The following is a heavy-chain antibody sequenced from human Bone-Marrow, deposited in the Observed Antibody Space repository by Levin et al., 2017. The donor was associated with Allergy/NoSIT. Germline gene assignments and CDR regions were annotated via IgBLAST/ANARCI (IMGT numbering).Heavy chain of an antibody. CDR1: GYTFGHYG. Sequence: ASVKVSCKASGYTFGHYGIIWMRQAPGQGPEWVGRINTNTGNPTYAQAFTGRLVFSLDTSASTAYMQISSLKAEVTAVYYCARAEYNRGVDYWGQGTLVTVSS. CDR2: INTNTGNP. V-gene: IGHV7-4-1*02. D-gene: IGHD6-6*01. CDR3: ARAEYNRGVDY. J-gene: IGHJ4*02.